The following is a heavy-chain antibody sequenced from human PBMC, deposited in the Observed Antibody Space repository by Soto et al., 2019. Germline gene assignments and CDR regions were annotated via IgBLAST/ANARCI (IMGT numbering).Heavy chain of an antibody. CDR3: ARDWRYYDILTGYRNYYYGMDV. D-gene: IGHD3-9*01. V-gene: IGHV4-30-4*01. CDR1: GGSISSGDYY. CDR2: FYYSGST. J-gene: IGHJ6*02. Sequence: SETLSLTCTVSGGSISSGDYYWSWIRQPPGKGLEWIGYFYYSGSTYYNPSLKSRVTISVDTSKNQFSLKLSSVTAADTAVYYCARDWRYYDILTGYRNYYYGMDVWGQGTTVTVSS.